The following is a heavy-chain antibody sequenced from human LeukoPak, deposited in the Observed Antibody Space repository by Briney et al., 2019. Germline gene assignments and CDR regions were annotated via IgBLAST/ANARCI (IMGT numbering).Heavy chain of an antibody. V-gene: IGHV3-64D*09. D-gene: IGHD2-15*01. CDR1: GFTFRSYV. Sequence: PGGPLRLSCSASGFTFRSYVMHWVRQAPGKGLEYVSAITTNGGSTYYADSVKGRFTVSRDSSKNTLDLQMSSLRTEDTAVYYCVKDADCSGGSCYLGDWGQGTLVTVSS. CDR3: VKDADCSGGSCYLGD. J-gene: IGHJ4*02. CDR2: ITTNGGST.